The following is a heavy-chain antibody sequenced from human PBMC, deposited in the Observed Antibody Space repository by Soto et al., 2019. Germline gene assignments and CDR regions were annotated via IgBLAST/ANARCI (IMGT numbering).Heavy chain of an antibody. V-gene: IGHV4-34*01. CDR3: ARSSVGRAFDI. CDR1: GGSFSGYY. D-gene: IGHD6-6*01. CDR2: INHSGST. Sequence: QEQLQQWGAGLLKPSESLSLTCAVYGGSFSGYYWSWIRQPAGKGLEWIGEINHSGSTNYNPSLKSRVTISVDTSKNQFSLKLSSVTAADTAVYYFARSSVGRAFDIWGQGTMVTVSS. J-gene: IGHJ3*02.